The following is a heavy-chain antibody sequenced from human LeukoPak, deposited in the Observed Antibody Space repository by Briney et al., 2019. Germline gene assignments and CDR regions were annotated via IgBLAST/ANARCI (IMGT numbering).Heavy chain of an antibody. Sequence: GGSLRLSCAASGFTFSSYAMHWVRQAPGKGLEWVAVISYDGSNKYYADSVKGRFTISRDNSKNTLYLQMSSLRAEDTAVYYCARDPYTSGRIDYWGQGTLVTVSS. CDR2: ISYDGSNK. J-gene: IGHJ4*02. CDR3: ARDPYTSGRIDY. D-gene: IGHD6-19*01. V-gene: IGHV3-30*04. CDR1: GFTFSSYA.